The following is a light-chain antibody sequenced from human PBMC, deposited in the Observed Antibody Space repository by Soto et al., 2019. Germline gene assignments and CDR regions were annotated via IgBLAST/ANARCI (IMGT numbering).Light chain of an antibody. Sequence: QSVLTQPPSASGTPGQRVTMSCSGSSSNIGHNYVSWYQQVPGSTPKLLIYRSDQRPSGVPDRFSGSKSGTSASLAIGGLRSEDEADYYCASWDDSLTGFVFGTGTKLTVL. V-gene: IGLV1-47*01. CDR1: SSNIGHNY. CDR2: RSD. J-gene: IGLJ1*01. CDR3: ASWDDSLTGFV.